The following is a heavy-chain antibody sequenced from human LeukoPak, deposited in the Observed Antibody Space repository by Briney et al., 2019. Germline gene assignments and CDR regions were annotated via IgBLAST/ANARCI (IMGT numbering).Heavy chain of an antibody. Sequence: GGSLRLSCAASGFTFSTYAMSWVRQAPGKGLEWVSTIRSSGDPTYYADSVKGRLTISRDNSKNTLDLQMNSLRAEDTAVYYCARGSVWAYWRQGTLVTVSS. J-gene: IGHJ4*02. CDR3: ARGSVWAY. CDR1: GFTFSTYA. CDR2: IRSSGDPT. D-gene: IGHD3-16*01. V-gene: IGHV3-23*05.